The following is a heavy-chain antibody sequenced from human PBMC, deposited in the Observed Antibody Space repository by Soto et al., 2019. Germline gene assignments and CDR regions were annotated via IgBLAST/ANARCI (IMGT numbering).Heavy chain of an antibody. V-gene: IGHV1-3*01. CDR2: INAGNGNT. J-gene: IGHJ6*02. CDR3: ARDHGYCSSTSCQNYGMDV. CDR1: GYTFTSYA. Sequence: ASVKVSCKASGYTFTSYAMHWVRQAPGQRLEWMGWINAGNGNTKYSQKFQGRVTITRDTSASTAYMELSSLRSEDTAVYYCARDHGYCSSTSCQNYGMDVWGQGTTVTVSS. D-gene: IGHD2-2*01.